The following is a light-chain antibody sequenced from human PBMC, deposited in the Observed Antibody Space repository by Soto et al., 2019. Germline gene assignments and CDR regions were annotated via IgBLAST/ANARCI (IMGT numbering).Light chain of an antibody. CDR2: RNN. J-gene: IGLJ3*02. CDR3: APWDDNLSGHWV. Sequence: QSVLTQPPSASGTPGQRVTISCSGSSSNIGNNYVFWYQQLPGTARKLLIYRNNQRPSGVPDRFSGSKSGTSASLAISGLRTEDESFFYCAPWDDNLSGHWVFGGGTKVTVL. CDR1: SSNIGNNY. V-gene: IGLV1-47*01.